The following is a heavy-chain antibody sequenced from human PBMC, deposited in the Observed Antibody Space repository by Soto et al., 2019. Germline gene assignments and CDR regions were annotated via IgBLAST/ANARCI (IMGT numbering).Heavy chain of an antibody. V-gene: IGHV4-59*08. CDR1: GGSISSYY. Sequence: QVQLQESGPGLVKPSETLSLACTVSGGSISSYYWSWIRQPPGKGLEWIGYIYYSGSTNYNPSRNSRVTISVDTSKNQFSLKLSSVTAADTAVYYCARRYGSAFDIWGQGTMVTVSS. CDR2: IYYSGST. J-gene: IGHJ3*02. D-gene: IGHD3-10*01. CDR3: ARRYGSAFDI.